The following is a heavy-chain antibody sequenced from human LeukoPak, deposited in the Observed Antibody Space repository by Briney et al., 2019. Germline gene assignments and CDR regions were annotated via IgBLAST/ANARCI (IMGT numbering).Heavy chain of an antibody. CDR2: INSDGSST. J-gene: IGHJ4*02. CDR3: AKGSGTYQGPFDS. CDR1: GFTFSSYW. V-gene: IGHV3-74*01. Sequence: GGSLRLSCAASGFTFSSYWMHWVRQAPGKGLVWVSRINSDGSSTSYADSVKGRFTISRDNAKNFLYLQMNSLRTEDKALYYCAKGSGTYQGPFDSWGQGTLVTVSS. D-gene: IGHD1-26*01.